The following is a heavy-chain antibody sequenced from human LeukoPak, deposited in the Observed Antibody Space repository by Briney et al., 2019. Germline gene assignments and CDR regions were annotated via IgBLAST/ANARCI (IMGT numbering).Heavy chain of an antibody. D-gene: IGHD6-13*01. CDR1: GGTFTSYY. Sequence: EASAKVSRKASGGTFTSYYMHWVRQAPGQGLEWMGIINPSGGSTSYAQKFQGRVTMTRDTSKSTVYMELSSLRSEDTAVYYCARDAAAAVYFDYWGQGTLVTVSS. J-gene: IGHJ4*02. CDR2: INPSGGST. CDR3: ARDAAAAVYFDY. V-gene: IGHV1-46*01.